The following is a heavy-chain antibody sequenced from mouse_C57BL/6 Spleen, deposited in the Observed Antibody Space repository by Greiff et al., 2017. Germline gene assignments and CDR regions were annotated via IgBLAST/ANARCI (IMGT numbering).Heavy chain of an antibody. V-gene: IGHV1-52*01. D-gene: IGHD1-1*01. CDR2: IDPSDSET. CDR3: ARWYYGSSYGYFDY. Sequence: QVQLKQPGAELVRPGSSVKLSCKASGYTFTSYWMHWVKQRPIQGLEWIGNIDPSDSETHYNQKFKDKATLTVDKSSSTAYMQLSSLTSEDSAVYYCARWYYGSSYGYFDYWGKGTTLTVSS. J-gene: IGHJ2*01. CDR1: GYTFTSYW.